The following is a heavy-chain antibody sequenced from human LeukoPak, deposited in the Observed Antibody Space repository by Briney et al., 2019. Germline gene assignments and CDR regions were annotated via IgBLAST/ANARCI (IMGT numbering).Heavy chain of an antibody. D-gene: IGHD3-10*01. V-gene: IGHV3-53*01. J-gene: IGHJ4*02. CDR1: GFTVSSDY. CDR2: INSGGSA. CDR3: ARDHYYGSDLVGY. Sequence: GGSLRLSCAASGFTVSSDYMSWVRQAPGKGLEWVSGINSGGSAYYADSVKGRFTISRDNSKNTLYLQMNSLRAEDTAVYYCARDHYYGSDLVGYWGQGTLVTVSS.